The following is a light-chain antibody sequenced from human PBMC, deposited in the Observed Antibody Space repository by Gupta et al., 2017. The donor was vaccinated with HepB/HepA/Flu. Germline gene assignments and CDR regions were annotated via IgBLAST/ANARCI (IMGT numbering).Light chain of an antibody. CDR2: EDT. J-gene: IGLJ3*02. V-gene: IGLV3-10*01. CDR1: ALPKKN. Sequence: SSELPPPPSVSVSPGQTARITRSGAALPKKNAYWYQQKSGQAPVLVIYEDTKRPSVIPEKFSGSTSGTRATLTISGAQVQDEADYYCDSSDSSGDHRVFGGGTKLTVL. CDR3: DSSDSSGDHRV.